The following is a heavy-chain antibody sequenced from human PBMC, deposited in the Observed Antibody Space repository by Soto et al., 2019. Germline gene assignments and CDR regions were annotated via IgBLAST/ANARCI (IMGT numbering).Heavy chain of an antibody. Sequence: QVQLVQSGAEGKKPGSSVKVSCKASGGTFSSYAISWLRQAPGQGLEWLGGIIPIFGTANYAQKFQGRVTITADESTSTAYMELSRMRSEVTAVDYCASTVTTRYYCYFGMDVWGQGTTVTVSS. CDR1: GGTFSSYA. CDR2: IIPIFGTA. D-gene: IGHD4-17*01. V-gene: IGHV1-69*01. J-gene: IGHJ6*02. CDR3: ASTVTTRYYCYFGMDV.